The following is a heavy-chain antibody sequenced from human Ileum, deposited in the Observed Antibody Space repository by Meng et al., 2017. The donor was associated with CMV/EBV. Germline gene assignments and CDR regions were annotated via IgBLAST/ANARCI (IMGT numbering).Heavy chain of an antibody. V-gene: IGHV7-4-1*02. CDR1: GYTFTSNH. J-gene: IGHJ4*02. Sequence: SCKASGYTFTSNHLIWVRQAPGQGPEWMVWINTNTGNPTYARDFTGRFVFSLDTSVSTAYLQISGLKAEDTAVYYCARDGLNERYFDYWGQGTLVTVSS. CDR2: INTNTGNP. CDR3: ARDGLNERYFDY.